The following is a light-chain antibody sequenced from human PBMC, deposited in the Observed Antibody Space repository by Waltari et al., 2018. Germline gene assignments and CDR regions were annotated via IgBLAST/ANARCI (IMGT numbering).Light chain of an antibody. CDR1: QSISGY. CDR2: AAS. CDR3: QQSFNRPPT. Sequence: DIDMTQSPSPLSASVGDRVPITCRASQSISGYLHWYQQKPGRAPRLLIFAASNLQSGVPSRFSGSGSGTDFTLTISSLQPEDFATYYCQQSFNRPPTFGGGTKVEVK. J-gene: IGKJ4*01. V-gene: IGKV1-39*01.